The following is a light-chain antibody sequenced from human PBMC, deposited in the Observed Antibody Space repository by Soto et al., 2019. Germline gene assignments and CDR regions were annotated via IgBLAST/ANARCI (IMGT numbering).Light chain of an antibody. CDR1: QSVSSY. Sequence: EIVLTQSPATLSLSPGERATLSCRASQSVSSYLAWYQQKPGQAPRLLIYDASNRATGIPARFSGSGSGTDFTLTISSLEPEGFAVYYCQQRSNWPRTFGQGTKVDI. J-gene: IGKJ1*01. CDR2: DAS. CDR3: QQRSNWPRT. V-gene: IGKV3-11*01.